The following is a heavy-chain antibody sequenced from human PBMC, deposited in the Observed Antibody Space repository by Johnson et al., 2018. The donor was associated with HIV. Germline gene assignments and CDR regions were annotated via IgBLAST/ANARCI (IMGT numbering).Heavy chain of an antibody. CDR2: IKSKTDGGTT. V-gene: IGHV3-15*01. CDR1: GFTFSNAW. CDR3: TTKPDSSSWYGAFDI. D-gene: IGHD6-13*01. Sequence: VQLVESGGGLVKPGGSLRLSCAASGFTFSNAWMSWVRQAPGKGLEWVGRIKSKTDGGTTDYAAPVKGRFTISRDDSKNTLYLQMNSLKTEDTAVYYCTTKPDSSSWYGAFDIWGQGTMVTVSS. J-gene: IGHJ3*02.